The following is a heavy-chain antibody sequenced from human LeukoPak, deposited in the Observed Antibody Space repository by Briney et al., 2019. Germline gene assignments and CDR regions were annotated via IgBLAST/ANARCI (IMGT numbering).Heavy chain of an antibody. D-gene: IGHD1-14*01. J-gene: IGHJ4*02. CDR2: IKQDGSEK. CDR1: RFTFSTYG. Sequence: GGSLRLSCAASRFTFSTYGMSWVRQAPGKGLEWVANIKQDGSEKYYVDSVKGRFTISRDNAKSSLYLQMNSLRAEDTAVYYCTRATKDYWGQGTLVTVSS. CDR3: TRATKDY. V-gene: IGHV3-7*03.